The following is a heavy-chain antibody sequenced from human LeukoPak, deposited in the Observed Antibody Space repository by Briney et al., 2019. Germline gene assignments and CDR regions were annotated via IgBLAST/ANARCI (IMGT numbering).Heavy chain of an antibody. CDR2: ITNDGSST. Sequence: PGGSLRLSCAASGLTFSSHWMHWVRQAPGKGLVWVSRITNDGSSTTYADSVKGRFTISRDNAKNTLFLQMNSLRAGDTAVYYCVRDGVGAPPFDYWGQGTLVTVSS. CDR1: GLTFSSHW. D-gene: IGHD1-26*01. CDR3: VRDGVGAPPFDY. V-gene: IGHV3-74*01. J-gene: IGHJ4*02.